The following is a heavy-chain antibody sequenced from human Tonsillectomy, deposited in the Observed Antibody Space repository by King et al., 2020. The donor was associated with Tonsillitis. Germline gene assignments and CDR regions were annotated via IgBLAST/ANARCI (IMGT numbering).Heavy chain of an antibody. J-gene: IGHJ4*02. V-gene: IGHV1-69*01. Sequence: VQLVESGAEVKKPGSSVTVSCKASGGTFSNHGISWVRQAPGQGLEWMGGIIPIVGTAYYAQKFQGRVTFTADESTSTAYMQLSSLRSEDTAVYYCARETSAYDYYFDYWGQGTLVSVSS. D-gene: IGHD5-12*01. CDR1: GGTFSNHG. CDR2: IIPIVGTA. CDR3: ARETSAYDYYFDY.